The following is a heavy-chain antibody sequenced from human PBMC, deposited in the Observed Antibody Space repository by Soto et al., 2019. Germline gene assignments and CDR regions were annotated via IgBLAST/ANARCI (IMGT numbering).Heavy chain of an antibody. CDR2: IYYSGST. D-gene: IGHD3-16*01. Sequence: PSETLSLTCTVSGGSISSGGYYWSWIRQHPGKGLEWIGYIYYSGSTYYNPSLKSRVTISVDTSKNQFSLRLTSVTAADTAVYYCARVWGGYYFDFWGQGTLVTVS. CDR1: GGSISSGGYY. J-gene: IGHJ4*02. CDR3: ARVWGGYYFDF. V-gene: IGHV4-31*03.